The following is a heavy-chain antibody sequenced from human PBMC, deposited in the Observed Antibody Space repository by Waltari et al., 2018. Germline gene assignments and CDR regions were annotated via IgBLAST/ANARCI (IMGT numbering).Heavy chain of an antibody. CDR3: AREREPRFVYFDY. D-gene: IGHD3-16*01. CDR1: GGTFSSYA. CDR2: IIPSLGIA. V-gene: IGHV1-69*09. Sequence: QVQLVQSGAEVKKPGSSVKVSCKASGGTFSSYAISWVRQAPGQGLEWMGRIIPSLGIANDAQKFQGRVTITADKSTSTAYMELSSLRSEDTAVYYGAREREPRFVYFDYWGQGTLVTVSS. J-gene: IGHJ4*02.